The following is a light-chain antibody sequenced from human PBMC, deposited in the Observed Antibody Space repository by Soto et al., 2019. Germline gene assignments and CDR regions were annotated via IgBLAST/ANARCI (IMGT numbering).Light chain of an antibody. CDR1: QSVSSN. Sequence: EILMKQSPATLSVSTGERATLPCRASQSVSSNLAWYQQTPGQAPRLLIYGASTRDTGIPARFSGSGSGTEFTLPLSSLQSEDFEVYYCQQYNNWPPAFGQGTKVDIK. J-gene: IGKJ1*01. CDR2: GAS. V-gene: IGKV3-15*01. CDR3: QQYNNWPPA.